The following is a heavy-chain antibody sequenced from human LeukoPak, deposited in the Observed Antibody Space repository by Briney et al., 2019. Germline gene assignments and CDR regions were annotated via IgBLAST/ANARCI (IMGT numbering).Heavy chain of an antibody. J-gene: IGHJ4*02. CDR3: TRRGSIAVAGMGDY. V-gene: IGHV3-73*01. D-gene: IGHD6-19*01. Sequence: GGSLRLSCAASGFTFSGSAMHWVRQASGKGLEWVGRIRSKANSYATAYAASVKGRFTISRDDSKNTAYLQMNSLKTEETAVYYCTRRGSIAVAGMGDYWGQGTLVTVSS. CDR1: GFTFSGSA. CDR2: IRSKANSYAT.